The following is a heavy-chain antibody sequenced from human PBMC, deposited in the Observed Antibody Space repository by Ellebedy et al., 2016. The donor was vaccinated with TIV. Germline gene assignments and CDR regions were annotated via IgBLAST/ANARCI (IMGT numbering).Heavy chain of an antibody. D-gene: IGHD3-9*01. CDR1: GGSISSSDW. V-gene: IGHV4-4*02. CDR2: IHHTGGT. CDR3: ATAVRDDWSLSL. J-gene: IGHJ4*02. Sequence: MPSETLSLTCAVSGGSISSSDWWSCVRQPPGKGLEWSGAIHHTGGTYYNPSLMNRVTISVDTSKNHFSLNLTSVTAADTAVYYCATAVRDDWSLSLWGQGTQVTVSS.